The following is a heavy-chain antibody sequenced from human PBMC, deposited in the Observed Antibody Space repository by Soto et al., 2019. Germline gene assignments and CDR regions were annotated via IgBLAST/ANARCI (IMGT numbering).Heavy chain of an antibody. D-gene: IGHD6-6*01. CDR3: ARQGGIAARPHWFDP. Sequence: PGESLKISCKGSGCSFTSYWIGWVRQMPGKGLEWMGIIYPGDSDTRYSPSFQGQVTISADKSISTSYLQWSSMKASDTAMYYCARQGGIAARPHWFDPWGQGTLVTVSS. V-gene: IGHV5-51*01. J-gene: IGHJ5*02. CDR1: GCSFTSYW. CDR2: IYPGDSDT.